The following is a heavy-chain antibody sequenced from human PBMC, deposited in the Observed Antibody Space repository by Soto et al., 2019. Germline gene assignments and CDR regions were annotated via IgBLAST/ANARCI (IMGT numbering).Heavy chain of an antibody. CDR1: GFTFSSYS. CDR2: ISSSSSYI. D-gene: IGHD6-13*01. Sequence: EVQLVESGGGLVKPGGSLRLSCAASGFTFSSYSMNWVRQAPGKGLEWVSSISSSSSYIYYADSVKGRFTISRDNANNSLYLQMNSLRAEDTAVYYCARGGAAAVGGMDVWGQGTTVTFSS. J-gene: IGHJ6*02. CDR3: ARGGAAAVGGMDV. V-gene: IGHV3-21*01.